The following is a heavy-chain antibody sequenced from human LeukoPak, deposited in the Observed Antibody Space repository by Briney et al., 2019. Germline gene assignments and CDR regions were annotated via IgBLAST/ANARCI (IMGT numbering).Heavy chain of an antibody. Sequence: QAGGSLRLSCAASGFTFSSYAMHWVRQAPGKGLEWVAVISYDGSNKYYADSVRGRITISRDNSKNTLYLQMNSLRAEDTAVYYCARGTHYGGVTYFDYWGQGTLVTVSS. J-gene: IGHJ4*02. V-gene: IGHV3-30-3*01. D-gene: IGHD4-17*01. CDR2: ISYDGSNK. CDR3: ARGTHYGGVTYFDY. CDR1: GFTFSSYA.